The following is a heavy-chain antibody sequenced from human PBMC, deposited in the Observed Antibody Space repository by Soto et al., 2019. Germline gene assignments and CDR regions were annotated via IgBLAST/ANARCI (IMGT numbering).Heavy chain of an antibody. CDR2: IYYSGST. J-gene: IGHJ4*02. CDR3: ARHPSSGAKLADTSPD. D-gene: IGHD2-15*01. Sequence: QLQLQESGPGLVKPSETLSLTCTVSGGSISSSSYYWGWIRQPPGKGLEWIGSIYYSGSTYYNPSLKSRVTISVDTSKNQFSLKLSSVTAADTAVYYCARHPSSGAKLADTSPDWGQGTLVTVSS. CDR1: GGSISSSSYY. V-gene: IGHV4-39*01.